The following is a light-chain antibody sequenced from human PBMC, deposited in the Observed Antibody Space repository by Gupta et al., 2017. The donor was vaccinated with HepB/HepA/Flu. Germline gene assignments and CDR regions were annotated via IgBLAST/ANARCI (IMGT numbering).Light chain of an antibody. V-gene: IGLV1-47*02. J-gene: IGLJ1*01. CDR2: NDN. CDR1: SSNIGNDN. CDR3: VGWDDSLSGYV. Sequence: QPVLTQPPSASGTPGQRVTIFCSGSSSNIGNDNAYWYQQLPGTAPKLLIYNDNQRPSGVPYRFSGSKSGTTASLAISGRRSEDEADYYCVGWDDSLSGYVFGAGTKVTVL.